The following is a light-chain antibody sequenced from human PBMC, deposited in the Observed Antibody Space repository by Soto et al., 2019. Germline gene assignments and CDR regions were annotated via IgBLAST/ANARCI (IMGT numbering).Light chain of an antibody. CDR2: AAS. CDR1: LGIRND. Sequence: AIQLTQSPSALSASVGDRVTITCRASLGIRNDLGWYQQKPGEAPRLLVYAASTLQSGVPSRFSDSGSGTEFTLTINSLQLEDFATYYCLQDYNYPLTFGGGTRLEI. J-gene: IGKJ4*01. CDR3: LQDYNYPLT. V-gene: IGKV1-6*02.